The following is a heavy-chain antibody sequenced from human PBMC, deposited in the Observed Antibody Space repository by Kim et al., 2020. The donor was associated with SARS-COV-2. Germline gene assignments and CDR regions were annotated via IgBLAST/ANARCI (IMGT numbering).Heavy chain of an antibody. CDR2: ISGSGAST. V-gene: IGHV3-23*01. Sequence: GGSLRLSCAASEFIFSSFAMTWVRQAPGKGLEWVSAISGSGASTYYADSVKGRFTISRDNSKNTLYLQMNSLRTEDTAVYYCAKAPPGYSSSWYWGGFGYWGQGTLVTVSS. D-gene: IGHD6-13*01. CDR3: AKAPPGYSSSWYWGGFGY. J-gene: IGHJ4*02. CDR1: EFIFSSFA.